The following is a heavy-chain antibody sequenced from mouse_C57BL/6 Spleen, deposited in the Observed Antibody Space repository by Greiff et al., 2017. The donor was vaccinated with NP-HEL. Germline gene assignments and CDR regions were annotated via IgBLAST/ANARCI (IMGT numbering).Heavy chain of an antibody. D-gene: IGHD1-1*01. CDR1: GYTFTSYW. J-gene: IGHJ2*01. CDR2: IYPGSGST. V-gene: IGHV1-55*01. CDR3: ANYYGSSYYFDY. Sequence: QVQLQQPGAELVKPVASVKMSCKASGYTFTSYWITWVKQRPGQGLEWIGDIYPGSGSTNYNEKFKSKATLTVDTSSSTAYMQLSSLTSEDSAVYYCANYYGSSYYFDYWGQGTTLTVSS.